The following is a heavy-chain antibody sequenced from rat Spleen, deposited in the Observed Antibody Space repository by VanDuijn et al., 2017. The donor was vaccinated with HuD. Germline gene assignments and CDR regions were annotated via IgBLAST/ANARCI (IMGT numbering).Heavy chain of an antibody. CDR2: ISYDGSGP. J-gene: IGHJ2*01. V-gene: IGHV5-31*01. D-gene: IGHD1-6*01. Sequence: EVQLVESGGGLVQPGGSLKLSCVASGFTFNNYWMTWIRQAPGKGLEWVAVISYDGSGPYYRDSVKGRFTISRDNAKTTLYLQMDSLRSEDTATYYCTRDNMYTTDYYPDYFDYWGHGVMVTVSS. CDR3: TRDNMYTTDYYPDYFDY. CDR1: GFTFNNYW.